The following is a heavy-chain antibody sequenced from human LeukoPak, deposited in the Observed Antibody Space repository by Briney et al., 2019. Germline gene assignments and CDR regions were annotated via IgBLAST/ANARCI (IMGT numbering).Heavy chain of an antibody. D-gene: IGHD5-12*01. CDR1: GFTFSSYW. V-gene: IGHV3-7*01. CDR2: IKKDGSEK. CDR3: AKNRWGSVATPDS. J-gene: IGHJ4*02. Sequence: GGSLRLSCAASGFTFSSYWMSWVRQAPGKGLEWVANIKKDGSEKYYVDSVKGRFTISRDNSKNTVYLQMNSLAIEDTAIYYCAKNRWGSVATPDSWGQGTVVTVSS.